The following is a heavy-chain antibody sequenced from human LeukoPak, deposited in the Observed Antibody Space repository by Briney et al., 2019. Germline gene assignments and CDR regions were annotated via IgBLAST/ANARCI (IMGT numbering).Heavy chain of an antibody. J-gene: IGHJ5*02. CDR1: GYTFTSYD. Sequence: GASVKVSCKASGYTFTSYDINWVRQATGQGLEWMGWMNANSGNTGYAQNFQGRVTITRNIAITTAYMELKSLRSEDTAVYYCARALNSGGFDPWGQGTLVTVSS. CDR2: MNANSGNT. CDR3: ARALNSGGFDP. D-gene: IGHD2-21*01. V-gene: IGHV1-8*01.